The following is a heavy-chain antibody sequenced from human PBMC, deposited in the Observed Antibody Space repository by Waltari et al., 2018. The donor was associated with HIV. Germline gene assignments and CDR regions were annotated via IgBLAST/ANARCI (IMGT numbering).Heavy chain of an antibody. V-gene: IGHV3-33*01. Sequence: QVQLAESGGGVVQPGRSLRLSCVASGFIFNKFGMHWVRQKPGKGLEWVAAIWYDGGNEYYADSEKGRFTISRDNSKNTLYLQMNSLRAEDTAVYYCARDWTITATTRVDFWGPGTLVTVSS. D-gene: IGHD1-20*01. CDR1: GFIFNKFG. J-gene: IGHJ4*03. CDR3: ARDWTITATTRVDF. CDR2: IWYDGGNE.